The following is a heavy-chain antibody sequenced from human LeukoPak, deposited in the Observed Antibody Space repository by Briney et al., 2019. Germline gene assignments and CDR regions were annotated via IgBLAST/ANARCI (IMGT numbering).Heavy chain of an antibody. D-gene: IGHD1/OR15-1a*01. CDR1: GFTFSSYS. Sequence: GALRLSCVASGFTFSSYSMNWVRQTPGKGLEWVSSISGSSSYIYYADSVKGRFTISRDNAKDSLYLEMNSLRAEDTAVYYCARGGQAGTGDYWGQGTLVTVSS. V-gene: IGHV3-21*01. CDR3: ARGGQAGTGDY. CDR2: ISGSSSYI. J-gene: IGHJ4*02.